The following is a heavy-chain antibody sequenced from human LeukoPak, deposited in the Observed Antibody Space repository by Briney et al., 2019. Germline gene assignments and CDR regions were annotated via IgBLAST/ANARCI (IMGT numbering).Heavy chain of an antibody. D-gene: IGHD6-13*01. Sequence: PSETLSLTCTVSGGSISSYYWSWIRQPPGKGLEWIGYIYYSGSTNYNPSLKSRVTISVDTSKNQFSLKLSSVTAADTAVYYCARHKDGWYSSSWTMVIDAFDIWGQGTMVTVSS. CDR2: IYYSGST. CDR1: GGSISSYY. J-gene: IGHJ3*02. V-gene: IGHV4-59*08. CDR3: ARHKDGWYSSSWTMVIDAFDI.